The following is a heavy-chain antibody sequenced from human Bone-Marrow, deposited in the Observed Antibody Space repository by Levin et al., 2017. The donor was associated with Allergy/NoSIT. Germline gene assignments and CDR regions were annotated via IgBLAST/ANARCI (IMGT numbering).Heavy chain of an antibody. Sequence: PSETLSLICSVSGGTISINSYSWNWIRQPPGQGLEWIGYVHHTGRTHYTPSLRSRVSMSVDTSKNQFSLTLTSVTTADAAVYFCARGIASRHWFDSWGQGTLVTVSS. CDR2: VHHTGRT. CDR3: ARGIASRHWFDS. V-gene: IGHV4-30-2*01. CDR1: GGTISINSYS. D-gene: IGHD6-6*01. J-gene: IGHJ5*01.